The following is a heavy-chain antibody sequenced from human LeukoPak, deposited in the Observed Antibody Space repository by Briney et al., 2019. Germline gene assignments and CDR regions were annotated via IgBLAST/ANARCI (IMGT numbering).Heavy chain of an antibody. J-gene: IGHJ6*03. V-gene: IGHV3-21*01. CDR1: GFTFSSYS. D-gene: IGHD6-13*01. CDR3: ARDLSAAGWSSTGGPNYYMDV. Sequence: GGSLRLSCAASGFTFSSYSMNWVRQAPGKGLEWVSSINGSSSYIYYADSVKGRFTISRDNAKNSLYLQMNSLRAEDTAVYYCARDLSAAGWSSTGGPNYYMDVWGKGTTVTVSS. CDR2: INGSSSYI.